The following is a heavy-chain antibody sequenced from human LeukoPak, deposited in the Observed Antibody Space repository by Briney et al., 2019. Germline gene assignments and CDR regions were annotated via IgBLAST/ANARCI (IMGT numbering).Heavy chain of an antibody. V-gene: IGHV5-51*01. CDR3: ARYGSGSYYNVDYFDY. Sequence: NPGESLKISCKGSGYSFTSYWIGWVRQMPGKGLEWMGIIYPGDSDTRYSPSFQGQVTISAHKSISTAYLRWSSLKASDTAMYYCARYGSGSYYNVDYFDYWGQGTLVTVSS. CDR2: IYPGDSDT. J-gene: IGHJ4*02. CDR1: GYSFTSYW. D-gene: IGHD3-10*01.